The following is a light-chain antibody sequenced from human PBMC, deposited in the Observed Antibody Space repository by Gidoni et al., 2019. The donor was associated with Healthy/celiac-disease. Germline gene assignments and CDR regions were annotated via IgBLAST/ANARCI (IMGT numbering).Light chain of an antibody. CDR2: AAY. Sequence: DIQITQSPSSLSASVGDRVTITCRAGQGIRNYLAWYQQKPGKVPKLLIYAAYTLQAGVPSRVSGSGSGTDFTLTISSLQPEDVATYDCQKYNSAPWTFGQGTKVEIK. V-gene: IGKV1-27*01. J-gene: IGKJ1*01. CDR3: QKYNSAPWT. CDR1: QGIRNY.